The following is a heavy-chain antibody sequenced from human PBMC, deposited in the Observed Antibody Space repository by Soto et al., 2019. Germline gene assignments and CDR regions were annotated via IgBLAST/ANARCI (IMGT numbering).Heavy chain of an antibody. CDR3: ARENIYCNTARCYPIRYFDY. Sequence: SETMSLTCSVSGGTISTYYWNWIRQPPGKGLEWIGHIYSSGSTNYNPSLKTRVSMSVDTSNNQFSPELNSVTAADTAVYYCARENIYCNTARCYPIRYFDYWGQGALVTVSS. V-gene: IGHV4-4*07. CDR2: IYSSGST. D-gene: IGHD2-2*01. J-gene: IGHJ4*02. CDR1: GGTISTYY.